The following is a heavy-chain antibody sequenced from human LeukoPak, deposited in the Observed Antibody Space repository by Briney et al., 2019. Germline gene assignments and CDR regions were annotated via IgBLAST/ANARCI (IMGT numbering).Heavy chain of an antibody. V-gene: IGHV3-48*04. Sequence: GGSLRLSCAASGFTFGSYALHWVRQAPGKGLEWVSYISSSSSTIYYADSVKGRFTISRDNAKNSLYLQMNSLRAEDTAVYYCARVGVAARTYYFDYWGQGTLVTVSS. CDR2: ISSSSSTI. J-gene: IGHJ4*02. CDR3: ARVGVAARTYYFDY. CDR1: GFTFGSYA. D-gene: IGHD6-6*01.